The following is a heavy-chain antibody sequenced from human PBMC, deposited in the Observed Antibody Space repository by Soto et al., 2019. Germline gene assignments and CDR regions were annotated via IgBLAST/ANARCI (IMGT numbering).Heavy chain of an antibody. CDR1: GYTFTGYY. Sequence: ASVKVSCKASGYTFTGYYLHWVRQAPGQGLERMGWINPNTGVTSFAQNFQGRVTMTRDTSIRTAYMELSWLRSDDTAIYYCARKLIAASGTFDYWGQASLVTVSS. J-gene: IGHJ4*02. D-gene: IGHD6-13*01. CDR2: INPNTGVT. CDR3: ARKLIAASGTFDY. V-gene: IGHV1-2*02.